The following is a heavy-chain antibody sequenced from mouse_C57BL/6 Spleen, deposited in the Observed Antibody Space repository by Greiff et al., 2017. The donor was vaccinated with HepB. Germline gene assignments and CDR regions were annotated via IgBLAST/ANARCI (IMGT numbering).Heavy chain of an antibody. CDR3: ARKGQLGYYAMDY. J-gene: IGHJ4*01. D-gene: IGHD3-2*01. Sequence: VQVVESGPGLVQPSQSLSITCTVSGFSLTSYGVHWVRQSPGKGLEWLGVIWSGGSTDYNAAFISRLSISKDNSKSQVFFKMNSLQADDTAIYYCARKGQLGYYAMDYWGQGTSVTVSS. CDR1: GFSLTSYG. CDR2: IWSGGST. V-gene: IGHV2-2*01.